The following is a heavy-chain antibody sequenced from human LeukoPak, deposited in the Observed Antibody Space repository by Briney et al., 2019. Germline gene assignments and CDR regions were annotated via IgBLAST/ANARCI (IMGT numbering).Heavy chain of an antibody. V-gene: IGHV4-34*01. CDR1: GGSFSGYY. J-gene: IGHJ4*02. Sequence: TASETLSLTCAVYGGSFSGYYWSWIRQPPGKGPEWIGEIHHDGSTNYNPSLMSRVTISVDTSKNQFSLDPTSVTAADAAVYYCARLIRDYRQYYFDFWGQGTLVTVSS. CDR3: ARLIRDYRQYYFDF. CDR2: IHHDGST. D-gene: IGHD4-11*01.